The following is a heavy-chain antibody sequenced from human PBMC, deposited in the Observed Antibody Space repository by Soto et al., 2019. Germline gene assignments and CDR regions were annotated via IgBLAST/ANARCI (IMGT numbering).Heavy chain of an antibody. CDR2: ISPSGRP. CDR1: GGSGSSGGYS. CDR3: TRGVRA. Sequence: KSSETLSLTCSVSGGSGSSGGYSWSWIRQAPGKGLEWIGFISPSGRPAYNPSLKSRVSISVDTSKNQISLELSSVTAADTAVYYCTRGVRAWGPGTLVTVSS. V-gene: IGHV4-30-2*01. D-gene: IGHD3-10*02. J-gene: IGHJ5*02.